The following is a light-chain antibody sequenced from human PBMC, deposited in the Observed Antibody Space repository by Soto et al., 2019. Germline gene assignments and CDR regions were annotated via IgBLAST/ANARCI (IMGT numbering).Light chain of an antibody. CDR2: EVS. CDR1: SSDVGSYNL. CDR3: CSYAGTSTFV. V-gene: IGLV2-23*02. J-gene: IGLJ1*01. Sequence: QSALTQPASVSGSPGQSITISCTGTSSDVGSYNLVSWYQHYPGKASKFMIYEVSKRPSGVSNRFSGSKSDNTASLTISGLQAEDEADYYCCSYAGTSTFVFGSGTKVTVL.